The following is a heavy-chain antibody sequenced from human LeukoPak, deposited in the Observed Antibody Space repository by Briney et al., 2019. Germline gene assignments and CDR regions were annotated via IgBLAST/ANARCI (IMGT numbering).Heavy chain of an antibody. D-gene: IGHD3-3*01. CDR3: ARGLNNRKSGRRFDVFEI. Sequence: SETLSLTCTVSGGSISTYYWSWIRQPPGKGLEWIGYVYYSGSTNYNPSLKSRVTISADTSKNQFSLRLSSVTAADTAVYYCARGLNNRKSGRRFDVFEIWGQGTMVTVSS. V-gene: IGHV4-59*01. CDR2: VYYSGST. CDR1: GGSISTYY. J-gene: IGHJ3*02.